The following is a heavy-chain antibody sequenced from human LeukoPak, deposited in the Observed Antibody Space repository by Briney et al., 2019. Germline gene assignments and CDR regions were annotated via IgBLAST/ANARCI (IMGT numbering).Heavy chain of an antibody. V-gene: IGHV3-30*03. CDR1: GFTFSSYG. CDR3: AREGDSSNRDTYYFDY. CDR2: ISYDGSNK. J-gene: IGHJ4*02. D-gene: IGHD3-22*01. Sequence: PGGSLRLSCAASGFTFSSYGMHWVRQAPGKGLEWVAVISYDGSNKYYADSVKGRFTISRDNSKNTVYLQMNSLRAEDTAVYYCAREGDSSNRDTYYFDYWGQGTLVTVSS.